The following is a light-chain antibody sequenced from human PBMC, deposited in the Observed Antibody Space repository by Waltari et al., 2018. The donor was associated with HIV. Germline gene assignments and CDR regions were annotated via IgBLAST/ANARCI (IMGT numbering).Light chain of an antibody. CDR2: AAS. J-gene: IGKJ1*01. Sequence: DIQMTQSPSSLSASVGDRVTITCRASQRITTYLNWYQQKPGKAPKLLISAASSLQSGVPSRFSGSGSGTAFTLTISSLQPEDFATYYCQQTYSTPCTFGQGTKVEIK. CDR1: QRITTY. CDR3: QQTYSTPCT. V-gene: IGKV1-39*01.